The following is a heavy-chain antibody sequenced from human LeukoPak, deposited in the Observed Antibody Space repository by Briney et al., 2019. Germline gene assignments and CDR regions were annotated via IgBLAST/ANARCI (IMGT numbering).Heavy chain of an antibody. D-gene: IGHD2-2*01. J-gene: IGHJ6*02. V-gene: IGHV1-69*13. CDR2: IIPIFGTA. CDR3: ARAGYQLQLERHYYGMDV. Sequence: SVKVSCKASGGTFSSYAISWVRQAPGQGLEWMGGIIPIFGTANYAQKFQGRVTITADESTSTAYMELSSLRSEDTAVYYCARAGYQLQLERHYYGMDVWGQGTTVTVSS. CDR1: GGTFSSYA.